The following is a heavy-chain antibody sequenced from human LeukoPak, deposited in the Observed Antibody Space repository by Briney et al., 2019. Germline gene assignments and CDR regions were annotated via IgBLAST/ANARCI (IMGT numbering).Heavy chain of an antibody. V-gene: IGHV3-33*01. CDR3: ARGEYSSRWYASSYYYYGMDV. CDR2: IWYDGSNK. D-gene: IGHD6-13*01. Sequence: GGSLRLSCAASGFTFSSYGMHWVRQAPGKGLEWVAVIWYDGSNKYYADSVKGRFTISRDNSKNTLYLQMNSLRAEDTAVYYWARGEYSSRWYASSYYYYGMDVWGQGTTVTVSS. J-gene: IGHJ6*02. CDR1: GFTFSSYG.